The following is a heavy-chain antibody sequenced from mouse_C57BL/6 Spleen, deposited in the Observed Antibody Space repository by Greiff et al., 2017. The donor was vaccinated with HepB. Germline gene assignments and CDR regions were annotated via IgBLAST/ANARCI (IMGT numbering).Heavy chain of an antibody. V-gene: IGHV1-47*01. CDR1: GYTFTTYP. D-gene: IGHD2-5*01. Sequence: VKLMESGAELVKPGASVKMSCKASGYTFTTYPIEWMKQNHGKSLEWIGNFHPYNDDTKYNEKFKGKATLTVEISSSTVYLELSRLTSDDSAVYYCARRDYYSNYGFAYWGQGTLVTVSA. CDR2: FHPYNDDT. CDR3: ARRDYYSNYGFAY. J-gene: IGHJ3*01.